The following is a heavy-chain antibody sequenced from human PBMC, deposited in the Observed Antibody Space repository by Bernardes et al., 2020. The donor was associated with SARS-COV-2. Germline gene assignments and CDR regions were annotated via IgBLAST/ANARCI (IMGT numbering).Heavy chain of an antibody. CDR3: ARDRRGGGSYYDFWSLGQTYYYYYGMDV. CDR1: GGSISSYY. CDR2: IYYSGST. Sequence: SETLSLTCTVSGGSISSYYWSWIRQPPGKGLEWIGYIYYSGSTNYNPSLKSRVTISVDTSKNQFSLKLSSVTAADTAVYYCARDRRGGGSYYDFWSLGQTYYYYYGMDVWGQGTTVTVSS. V-gene: IGHV4-59*01. D-gene: IGHD3-3*01. J-gene: IGHJ6*02.